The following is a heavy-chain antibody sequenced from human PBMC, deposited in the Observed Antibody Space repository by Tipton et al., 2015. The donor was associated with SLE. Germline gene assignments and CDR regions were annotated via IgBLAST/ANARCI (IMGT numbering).Heavy chain of an antibody. V-gene: IGHV6-1*01. CDR1: GDSVSSNSAA. J-gene: IGHJ3*02. D-gene: IGHD2-2*01. CDR2: TYYRSKWYN. Sequence: GLVKPSQTLSLTCAISGDSVSSNSAAWNWIRQSPSRGLEWLGRTYYRSKWYNDYAVSVKSRITINPDTSKNQFSLQLNSVTPEDTAVYYCAREDCNSTSCYQDAFDIWCQGTMVTVSS. CDR3: AREDCNSTSCYQDAFDI.